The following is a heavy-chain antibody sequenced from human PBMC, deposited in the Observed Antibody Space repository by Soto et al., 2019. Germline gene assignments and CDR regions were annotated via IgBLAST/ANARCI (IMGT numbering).Heavy chain of an antibody. Sequence: EEQLVESGGGLVQPGRSLRLSCAAAGFTFDDYAMHWVRQAPGKGLEWVSDISWNSGRIGYADSVKGRFTISRDNAKNSLYLQMNSLRAEDTALYYCVKDKTSSGWHGGRNWFDPWGQGTLVTVSS. J-gene: IGHJ5*02. V-gene: IGHV3-9*01. CDR2: ISWNSGRI. CDR3: VKDKTSSGWHGGRNWFDP. CDR1: GFTFDDYA. D-gene: IGHD6-19*01.